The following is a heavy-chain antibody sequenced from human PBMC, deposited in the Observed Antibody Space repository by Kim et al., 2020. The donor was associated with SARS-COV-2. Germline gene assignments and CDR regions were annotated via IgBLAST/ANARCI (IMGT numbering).Heavy chain of an antibody. CDR1: GFTLSSYW. J-gene: IGHJ4*02. Sequence: GGSLRLSCAASGFTLSSYWMHWVRQAPGKGLEWVSRINSDGTTTNYADSVKGRFTISRDNRKNTMSLQMSSLRAEDTALYYCARRSYSSGWYYFDLWGQGTPVTVSS. CDR2: INSDGTTT. D-gene: IGHD6-19*01. V-gene: IGHV3-74*01. CDR3: ARRSYSSGWYYFDL.